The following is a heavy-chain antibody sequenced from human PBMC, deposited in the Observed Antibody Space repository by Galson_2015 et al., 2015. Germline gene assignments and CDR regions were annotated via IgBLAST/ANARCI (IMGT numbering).Heavy chain of an antibody. CDR3: ARVTVGAEHDAFDI. CDR2: ISSSSSYI. J-gene: IGHJ3*02. Sequence: SLRLSCAASGFTFSSYSMNWVRQAPGKGLEWVSSISSSSSYIYYADSVKGRFTISRDNAKNSLYLQMNSLRAEDTAVYYCARVTVGAEHDAFDIWGQGTMVTVSS. CDR1: GFTFSSYS. V-gene: IGHV3-21*01. D-gene: IGHD1-26*01.